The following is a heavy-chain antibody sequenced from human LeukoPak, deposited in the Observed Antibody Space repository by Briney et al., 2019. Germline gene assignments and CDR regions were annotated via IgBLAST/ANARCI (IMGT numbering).Heavy chain of an antibody. Sequence: PGGSLRLSCAASGFTFSSYGMHWVRQAPGKGLEWVAFIRYDGSNKYYADSVKGRFTISRDNSKNTLYLQMNSLRAEDTAVYYCARDRDYYDSSLGYWGQGTLVTVSS. CDR3: ARDRDYYDSSLGY. J-gene: IGHJ4*02. CDR2: IRYDGSNK. D-gene: IGHD3-22*01. CDR1: GFTFSSYG. V-gene: IGHV3-30*02.